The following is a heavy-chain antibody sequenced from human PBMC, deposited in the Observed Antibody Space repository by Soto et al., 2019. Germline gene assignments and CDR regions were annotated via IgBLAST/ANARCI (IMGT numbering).Heavy chain of an antibody. CDR3: GRVSVIYYYGMDV. CDR1: GGFFSAYY. CDR2: LNHSGST. Sequence: SETLCLTCAVFGGFFSAYYCCWSRQPPGKGLEWIGELNHSGSTFYTPSLMSRVTILVDTTKNQLSLKPRPVTAAASDVYYCGRVSVIYYYGMDVWGQGTTVTVS. V-gene: IGHV4-34*01. D-gene: IGHD2-21*01. J-gene: IGHJ6*02.